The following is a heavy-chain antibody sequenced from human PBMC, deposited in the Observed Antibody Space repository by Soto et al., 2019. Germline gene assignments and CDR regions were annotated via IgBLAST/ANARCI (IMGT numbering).Heavy chain of an antibody. D-gene: IGHD3-9*01. CDR1: GGSISNGGYS. CDR3: ARTSYDILTGRLDAFDV. J-gene: IGHJ3*01. V-gene: IGHV4-30-2*01. CDR2: ISHSWNT. Sequence: SETLSLTCAVSGGSISNGGYSWSWLRQPPGKGLEWIGFISHSWNTYYNPSLRSRVIISIDKSRNHFSLGLKSVTAADTAVYYCARTSYDILTGRLDAFDVWGQGTMVTVSS.